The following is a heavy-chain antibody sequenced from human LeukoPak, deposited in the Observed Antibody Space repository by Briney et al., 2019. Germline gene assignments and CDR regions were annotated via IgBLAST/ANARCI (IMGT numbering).Heavy chain of an antibody. Sequence: SETLSLTCTVSGGSISSSSYYWGWIRQPPGKGLEWIGSIYYSGSTYYNPSLKSRVTISVDTSKNQFSLKLSSVTAADTAVYYCARREYSYGYGPFDYWGQGTLVTVSS. CDR3: ARREYSYGYGPFDY. J-gene: IGHJ4*02. CDR1: GGSISSSSYY. CDR2: IYYSGST. D-gene: IGHD5-18*01. V-gene: IGHV4-39*07.